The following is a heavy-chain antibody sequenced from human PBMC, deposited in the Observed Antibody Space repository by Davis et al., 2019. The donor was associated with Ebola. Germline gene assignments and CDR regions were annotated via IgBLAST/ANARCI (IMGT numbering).Heavy chain of an antibody. Sequence: PGGSLRLSCAASGFTFSDHYMDWVRQAPGEGLEWLGRSRNKANSYTTEFAASVKGRFSISRDDLKNSLYLQMNSLKTEDTAVYYCTRGRGAVGGDYWGQGTLVTVSS. J-gene: IGHJ4*02. CDR1: GFTFSDHY. CDR2: SRNKANSYTT. V-gene: IGHV3-72*01. D-gene: IGHD6-19*01. CDR3: TRGRGAVGGDY.